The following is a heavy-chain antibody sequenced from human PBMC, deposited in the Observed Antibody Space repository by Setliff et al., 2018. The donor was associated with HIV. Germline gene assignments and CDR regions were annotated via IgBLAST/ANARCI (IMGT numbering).Heavy chain of an antibody. CDR3: ARVSSVIELQGGDYFDS. D-gene: IGHD1-7*01. Sequence: KPSETLSLTCTVSGDSISSSRSFWGWIRQSPGKGLEWIGSIYFSGSVFYNPSLNSRVIISIDTSRNQFSLKLSSVTGADTAVYYCARVSSVIELQGGDYFDSWGQGLLVTVS. J-gene: IGHJ4*02. V-gene: IGHV4-39*07. CDR1: GDSISSSRSF. CDR2: IYFSGSV.